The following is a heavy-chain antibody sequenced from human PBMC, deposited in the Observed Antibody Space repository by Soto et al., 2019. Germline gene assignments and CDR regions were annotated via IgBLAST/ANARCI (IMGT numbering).Heavy chain of an antibody. CDR1: GYTFTGYY. V-gene: IGHV1-2*04. CDR2: INPNSGGT. CDR3: AIQRRRDTRTTNYGMDV. J-gene: IGHJ6*01. Sequence: ASVKVSCKASGYTFTGYYMHLVRQAPGQGLEWMGWINPNSGGTNYAQKFQGWVTMSRDTSISTAYMELSTLRSDDTAVYYCAIQRRRDTRTTNYGMDVWGQGTTVTVSS. D-gene: IGHD4-17*01.